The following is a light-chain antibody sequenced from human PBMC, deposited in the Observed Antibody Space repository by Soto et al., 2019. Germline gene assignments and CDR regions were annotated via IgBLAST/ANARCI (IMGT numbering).Light chain of an antibody. V-gene: IGKV3-20*01. CDR3: QQYGTSPFT. CDR1: QSLGSSY. Sequence: EIVLTQSPGTLSLSPGERATLSCRASQSLGSSYLAWYQQKPGQAPRLLIYGASSRATGIPDRFSGSGSGTYFTLTISRLESEDFAVYYCQQYGTSPFTFGPGTKVDIK. J-gene: IGKJ3*01. CDR2: GAS.